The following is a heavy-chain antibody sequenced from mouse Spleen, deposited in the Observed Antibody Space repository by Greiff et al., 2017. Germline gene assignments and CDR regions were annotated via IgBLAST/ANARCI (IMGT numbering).Heavy chain of an antibody. D-gene: IGHD2-1*01. V-gene: IGHV14-1*01. CDR1: GFNIKDYY. J-gene: IGHJ3*01. CDR3: TTKAYGNYLLAY. Sequence: EVKLMESGAELVRPGASVKLSCTASGFNIKDYYMHWVKQRPEQGLEWIGRIDPEDGDTEYAPKFQGKATMTADTSSNTAYLQLSSLTSEDTAVYYCTTKAYGNYLLAYWGQGTLVTVSA. CDR2: IDPEDGDT.